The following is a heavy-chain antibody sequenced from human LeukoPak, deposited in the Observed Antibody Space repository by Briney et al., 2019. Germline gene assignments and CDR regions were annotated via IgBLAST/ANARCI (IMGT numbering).Heavy chain of an antibody. Sequence: GGSLRLSCAASGFTFKTYAMSWVRQAPGKGLERVSSIRSSGETTYYADSVKGRFTISRDNSRNTLYLQMDSLRAEDTAVYYCAKEVRESAWFYFDYWGQGTLATVSS. CDR1: GFTFKTYA. CDR2: IRSSGETT. CDR3: AKEVRESAWFYFDY. J-gene: IGHJ4*02. D-gene: IGHD3-10*01. V-gene: IGHV3-23*01.